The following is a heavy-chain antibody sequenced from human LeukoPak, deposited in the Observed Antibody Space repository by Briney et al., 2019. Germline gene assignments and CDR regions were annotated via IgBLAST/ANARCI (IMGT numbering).Heavy chain of an antibody. D-gene: IGHD3-10*01. V-gene: IGHV1-2*02. CDR3: ARGKEKMRGITMVRSPRGGGIDY. J-gene: IGHJ4*02. CDR2: INPNSGGT. CDR1: GYTFTGYY. Sequence: ASVKVSCKASGYTFTGYYMHWVRQAPGQGLEWMGWINPNSGGTNYAQKFQGRVTMTRDTSISTAYMELSRLRSDDTAVYYCARGKEKMRGITMVRSPRGGGIDYWGQGTLVTVPS.